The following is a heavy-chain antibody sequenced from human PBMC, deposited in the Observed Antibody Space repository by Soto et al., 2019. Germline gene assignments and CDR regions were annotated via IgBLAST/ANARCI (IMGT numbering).Heavy chain of an antibody. D-gene: IGHD2-2*01. CDR1: GGSISSYY. V-gene: IGHV4-59*01. J-gene: IGHJ3*02. CDR2: IYYSGST. Sequence: SETLSLTCTVSGGSISSYYWSWIRQPPGKGLEWIGYIYYSGSTNYNPSLKSRVTISVDTSKNQFSLKLSSVTAADTAVYYCARVKLGPAASLYAFDIWGQGTMVTVSS. CDR3: ARVKLGPAASLYAFDI.